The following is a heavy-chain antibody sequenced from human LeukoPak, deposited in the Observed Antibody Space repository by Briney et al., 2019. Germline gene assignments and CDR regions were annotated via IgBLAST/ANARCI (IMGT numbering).Heavy chain of an antibody. Sequence: GGSLRLSCAASGFTFSDYYMSWIRQAPGKGLEWVSYISSSGSTIYYADSVKGRFTISRDNAKNSLYLQMNSLRAEDTAVYYCAKEGDSSSWFFDYWGQGTLVTVSS. CDR3: AKEGDSSSWFFDY. CDR1: GFTFSDYY. J-gene: IGHJ4*02. V-gene: IGHV3-11*01. D-gene: IGHD6-13*01. CDR2: ISSSGSTI.